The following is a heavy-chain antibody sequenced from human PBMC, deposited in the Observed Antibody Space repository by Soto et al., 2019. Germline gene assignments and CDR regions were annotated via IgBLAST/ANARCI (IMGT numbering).Heavy chain of an antibody. CDR1: GRSISSGGYY. CDR2: IYYRGST. J-gene: IGHJ5*02. D-gene: IGHD3-22*01. Sequence: PSETLSLTCTVSGRSISSGGYYWSWLRQHPGKGLEWIGYIYYRGSTYYNPSLKSRVTISVDTSKNQFSLKLSSVTAADTAVYYCARGHYYDSSGYLGPWGQGTLVTVSS. CDR3: ARGHYYDSSGYLGP. V-gene: IGHV4-31*03.